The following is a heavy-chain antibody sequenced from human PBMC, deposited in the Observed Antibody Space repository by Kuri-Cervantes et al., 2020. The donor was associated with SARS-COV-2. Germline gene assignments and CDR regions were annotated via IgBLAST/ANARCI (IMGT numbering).Heavy chain of an antibody. CDR1: GGSISSGGYS. D-gene: IGHD2-2*01. J-gene: IGHJ4*02. CDR3: ARYCSSTSCYGGAFDY. Sequence: SETLSLTCAVSGGSISSGGYSWSWIRQPPGKGLEWIGYIYHSGSTYYNPSLKSRVTISVDRSKNQFSLKLSSVTAADTAVYYCARYCSSTSCYGGAFDYWGQGTLVTVSS. CDR2: IYHSGST. V-gene: IGHV4-30-2*01.